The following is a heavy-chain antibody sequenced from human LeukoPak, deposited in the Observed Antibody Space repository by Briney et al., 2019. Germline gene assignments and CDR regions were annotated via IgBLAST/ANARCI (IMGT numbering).Heavy chain of an antibody. D-gene: IGHD6-6*01. CDR1: GFPFSSYT. J-gene: IGHJ6*03. CDR3: ARGVGSSLPYYYYMGV. CDR2: ISDNGGST. Sequence: PGGSLRLSCAASGFPFSSYTLHWVRQAPGKGLEYVSVISDNGGSTNYASSVKGRFTISRDNSKNTLYLQMDSLRVEDMAVYYCARGVGSSLPYYYYMGVWGKGTTVTVSS. V-gene: IGHV3-64*01.